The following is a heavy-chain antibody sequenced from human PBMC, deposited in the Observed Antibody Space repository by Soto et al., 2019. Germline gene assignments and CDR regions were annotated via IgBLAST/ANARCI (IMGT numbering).Heavy chain of an antibody. Sequence: QVQLVESGGGVVRPGRSLRLSCVASGFTFSAYAMHWVRQPPGRGLEWVAVTSFDGSITHYADSVKGRFTVSRDNSKDTLYLQLNSLSAEDTAVYYCARDMNHYDVATFYYQDYWGQGALVTVSS. CDR2: TSFDGSIT. J-gene: IGHJ4*02. CDR1: GFTFSAYA. V-gene: IGHV3-30-3*01. CDR3: ARDMNHYDVATFYYQDY. D-gene: IGHD2-15*01.